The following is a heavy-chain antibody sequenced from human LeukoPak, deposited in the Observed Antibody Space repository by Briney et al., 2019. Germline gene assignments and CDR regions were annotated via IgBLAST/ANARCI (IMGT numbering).Heavy chain of an antibody. D-gene: IGHD3-22*01. CDR1: GGSISSSTNY. Sequence: SETLSLTCTVSGGSISSSTNYWGWIRQPPGKGLEWIGSIFYSGSTYYNPSLKSRVTISGDTFKNQFSLRLSSVTAADTAVYYCARQLRNYDTTGYQGGVFDSWGQGTLVTVSS. V-gene: IGHV4-39*01. CDR2: IFYSGST. CDR3: ARQLRNYDTTGYQGGVFDS. J-gene: IGHJ4*02.